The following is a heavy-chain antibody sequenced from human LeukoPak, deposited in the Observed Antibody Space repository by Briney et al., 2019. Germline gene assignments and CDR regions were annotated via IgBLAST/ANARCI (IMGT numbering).Heavy chain of an antibody. D-gene: IGHD3-10*01. CDR3: EHTPKRFGELYQPGDS. V-gene: IGHV1-18*01. J-gene: IGHJ4*02. Sequence: ASVKVSCKASGYTFTNYGITWVRQVPGQGLEWLGWISAYNGNANYAQNLQDRVTLTSDTSTSTAYMELRSLRSDDTGIYYCEHTPKRFGELYQPGDSWGQGTLLTVSS. CDR1: GYTFTNYG. CDR2: ISAYNGNA.